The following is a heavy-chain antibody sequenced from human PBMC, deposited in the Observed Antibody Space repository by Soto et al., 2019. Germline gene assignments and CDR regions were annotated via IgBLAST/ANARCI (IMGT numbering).Heavy chain of an antibody. V-gene: IGHV3-33*01. CDR2: IWYDGSNK. Sequence: GGSLRLSCAASGFTFSSYGMHWVRQAPGKGLEWVAVIWYDGSNKYYADSVKGRFTISRDNSKNTLYLQMNSLRAEDTAVYYCARDYSQGYYYGSGSYGGMDVWGQGTTVTVSS. CDR3: ARDYSQGYYYGSGSYGGMDV. J-gene: IGHJ6*02. D-gene: IGHD3-10*01. CDR1: GFTFSSYG.